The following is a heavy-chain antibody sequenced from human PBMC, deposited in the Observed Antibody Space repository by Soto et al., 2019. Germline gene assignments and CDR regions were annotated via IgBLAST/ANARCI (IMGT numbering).Heavy chain of an antibody. CDR2: ITTYNGNT. J-gene: IGHJ6*02. CDR1: GYTFTIYG. Sequence: QVQLVQSGAEVKNPGASVKVSCKASGYTFTIYGIGWARQAPGQGLEWMGWITTYNGNTNYAQNVQGRVTLTTDTPTSTAYIELRSLRSNHTAIYYCAMVDVYVTPSPQDVWGQGTTVIFSS. V-gene: IGHV1-18*01. CDR3: AMVDVYVTPSPQDV. D-gene: IGHD3-16*01.